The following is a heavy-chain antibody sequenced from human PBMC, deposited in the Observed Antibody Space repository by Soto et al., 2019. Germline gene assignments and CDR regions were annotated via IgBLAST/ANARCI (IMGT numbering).Heavy chain of an antibody. Sequence: SETLSLTCTVSGGSISNYYWNWIRQSPGKGLEWIGYIYSSGSTHYNPSLQSRVTISIDTSKNQFSLKVNSVTAADTAVYYCARQNYYDTSGYYYAFDYWGQGALVTVSS. CDR1: GGSISNYY. CDR2: IYSSGST. J-gene: IGHJ4*02. CDR3: ARQNYYDTSGYYYAFDY. D-gene: IGHD3-22*01. V-gene: IGHV4-59*01.